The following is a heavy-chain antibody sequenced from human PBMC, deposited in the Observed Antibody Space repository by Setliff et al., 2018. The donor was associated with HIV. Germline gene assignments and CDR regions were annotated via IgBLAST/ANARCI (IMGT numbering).Heavy chain of an antibody. V-gene: IGHV3-48*03. CDR1: GFTFSNYE. D-gene: IGHD5-18*01. Sequence: GGSLRLSCAASGFTFSNYEMSWVRQAPGKGPEWVSYITGSGDTIYYADSVKGRFTISRDNAKNSLFLQMNSLRAGDTAVYYCASIELAAMVPVDYWGQGTLVTVSS. CDR3: ASIELAAMVPVDY. CDR2: ITGSGDTI. J-gene: IGHJ4*02.